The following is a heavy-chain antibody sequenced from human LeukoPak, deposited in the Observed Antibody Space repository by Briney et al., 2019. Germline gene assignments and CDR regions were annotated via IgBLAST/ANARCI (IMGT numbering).Heavy chain of an antibody. CDR2: ISSSGSTK. CDR3: ARDHLTVAAFDY. Sequence: GGSLRLSCVASGFTFSSYEMDWVRQAPGQGLEWVSYISSSGSTKYYPDSVKGRFIVSRDNAKNSLFLQVNSLRAEDTAVYYCARDHLTVAAFDYWGQGTLVTVSS. V-gene: IGHV3-48*03. CDR1: GFTFSSYE. J-gene: IGHJ4*02. D-gene: IGHD6-19*01.